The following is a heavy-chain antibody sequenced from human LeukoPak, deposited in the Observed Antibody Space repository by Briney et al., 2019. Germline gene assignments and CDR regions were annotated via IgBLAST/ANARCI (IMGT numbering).Heavy chain of an antibody. D-gene: IGHD2-15*01. Sequence: SETLSLTCTVSGDSVTNTRYYWGWIRQPPGKGLEWIGTIYYTGDTYYNPSLKSRVTISVDTSNDQFSLELTSVTAADTAVYYCARESSVTATYWGQGTLVIVSS. J-gene: IGHJ4*02. V-gene: IGHV4-39*07. CDR3: ARESSVTATY. CDR2: IYYTGDT. CDR1: GDSVTNTRYY.